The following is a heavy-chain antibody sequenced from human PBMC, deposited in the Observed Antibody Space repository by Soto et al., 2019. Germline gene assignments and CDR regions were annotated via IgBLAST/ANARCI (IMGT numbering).Heavy chain of an antibody. CDR3: ARSQGYGDYVHYYYYGMDV. D-gene: IGHD4-17*01. J-gene: IGHJ6*02. CDR2: INPNSGGT. Sequence: ASVKVSCKXSGYTFTGYYMHWVRQAPGQGLEWMGWINPNSGGTNYAQKFQGRVTMTRDTSISTAYMELSRLRSDDTAVYYCARSQGYGDYVHYYYYGMDVWGQGTTVTVS. V-gene: IGHV1-2*02. CDR1: GYTFTGYY.